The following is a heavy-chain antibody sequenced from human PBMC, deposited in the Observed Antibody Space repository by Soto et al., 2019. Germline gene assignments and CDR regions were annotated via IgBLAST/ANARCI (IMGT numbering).Heavy chain of an antibody. Sequence: EVQLLESGGALVQPGGSLRLSCAASGFTFSSYAMTWVRQAPGKGLEWVSGISGNGVSTYYADSVNGRFTISRDNSKNTLYLQMNSLRVEDTALYYCAKQRVNFDYWGQGTLVTVSS. CDR1: GFTFSSYA. CDR3: AKQRVNFDY. CDR2: ISGNGVST. J-gene: IGHJ4*02. V-gene: IGHV3-23*01.